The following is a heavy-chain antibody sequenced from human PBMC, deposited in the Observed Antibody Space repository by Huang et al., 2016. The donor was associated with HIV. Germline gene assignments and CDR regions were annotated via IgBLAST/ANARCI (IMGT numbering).Heavy chain of an antibody. J-gene: IGHJ4*02. CDR1: GFTFSSYG. CDR3: AKGGSAAAVLDF. CDR2: ISYDAKTK. D-gene: IGHD6-13*01. Sequence: QVQLVESGGGMVQPGRSLRISCAASGFTFSSYGMHWVRQGPGKGLEWVAVISYDAKTKYYADSVKGRFSISRDNSKTTVYLQLNSLRLEDTAVYYCAKGGSAAAVLDFWGQGTLVTVSS. V-gene: IGHV3-30*18.